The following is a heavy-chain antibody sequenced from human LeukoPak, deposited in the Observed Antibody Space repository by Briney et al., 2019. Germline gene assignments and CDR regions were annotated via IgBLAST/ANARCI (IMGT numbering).Heavy chain of an antibody. V-gene: IGHV1-18*01. CDR2: ISAYNGNT. CDR3: ARDRTIYGGNSYYFDY. Sequence: ASVKVSCKASGYTFTSYGISWVRQAPGQGLEWMGWISAYNGNTNYAQKFQGRVTMTRDTSTSTVYMELSSLRSEDTAVYYCARDRTIYGGNSYYFDYWGQGTLVTVSS. J-gene: IGHJ4*02. CDR1: GYTFTSYG. D-gene: IGHD4-23*01.